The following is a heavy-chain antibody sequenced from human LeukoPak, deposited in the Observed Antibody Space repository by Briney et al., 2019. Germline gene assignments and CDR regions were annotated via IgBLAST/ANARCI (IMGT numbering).Heavy chain of an antibody. CDR3: VRGRFIAGAGD. V-gene: IGHV1-8*01. D-gene: IGHD1-26*01. Sequence: ASVKVSCKTSGFTLTIYDINWVRQATGQGLEWMGWMNGNSGDTGYAQKFQGRVTMTRNTSISTACMELSNLRSEDTAVYYCVRGRFIAGAGDWGQGTPVTVPS. CDR2: MNGNSGDT. J-gene: IGHJ1*01. CDR1: GFTLTIYD.